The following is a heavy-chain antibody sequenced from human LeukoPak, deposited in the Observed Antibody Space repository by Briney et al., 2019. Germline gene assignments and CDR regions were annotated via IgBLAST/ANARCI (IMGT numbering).Heavy chain of an antibody. J-gene: IGHJ5*01. CDR2: IGYDGSNK. D-gene: IGHD2-21*02. CDR1: GFPFTSSA. CDR3: AKDVGVTSLPNFFDS. V-gene: IGHV3-33*06. Sequence: PGRSLTLXCAASGFPFTSSAMHWVRQAPGKGLEWVAAIGYDGSNKYYVDSVKGRFTISRDNSKNTLYLQMFSLTAEDTAVYFCAKDVGVTSLPNFFDSWGQGTLVTVSS.